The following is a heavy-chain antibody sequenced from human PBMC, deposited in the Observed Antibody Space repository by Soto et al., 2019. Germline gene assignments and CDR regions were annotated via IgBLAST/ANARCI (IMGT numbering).Heavy chain of an antibody. D-gene: IGHD6-6*01. CDR2: IYYSGST. J-gene: IGHJ5*02. Sequence: PSETLSLTCTVSGGPISSYYWSWIRQPPGKGLEWIGYIYYSGSTNYNPSLKSRVTISVDTSKNQVSLELSSVTAADTAVYFCARAARIAARRFDPWGQGTLVSVSS. CDR3: ARAARIAARRFDP. CDR1: GGPISSYY. V-gene: IGHV4-59*12.